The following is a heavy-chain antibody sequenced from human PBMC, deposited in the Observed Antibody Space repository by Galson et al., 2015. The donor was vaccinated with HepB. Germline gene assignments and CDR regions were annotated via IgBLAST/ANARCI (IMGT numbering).Heavy chain of an antibody. CDR3: AREGMAGTLDY. CDR2: INRDGTST. V-gene: IGHV3-74*01. D-gene: IGHD6-19*01. CDR1: GFSFSSYW. Sequence: SLRLSCAASGFSFSSYWMHWVRQAPGKGLEWVSRINRDGTSTSYADSVKGRFTISRDNSKTTLYLQMSSLRAEDTAVYYCAREGMAGTLDYWGQGTLITVSS. J-gene: IGHJ4*02.